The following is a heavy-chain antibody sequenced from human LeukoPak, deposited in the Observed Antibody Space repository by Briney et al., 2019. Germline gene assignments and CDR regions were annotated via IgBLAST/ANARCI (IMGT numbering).Heavy chain of an antibody. CDR2: INHSGST. CDR1: GGSFSGYY. CDR3: ARDTGYDILTGYYTSSIDY. Sequence: SETLSLTCAVYGGSFSGYYWSWIRQPPGKGLEWIGEINHSGSTNYNPSLKSRVTISVDTSKNQFSLKLSSVTAADTAVYYCARDTGYDILTGYYTSSIDYWGQGTLVTVSS. J-gene: IGHJ4*02. D-gene: IGHD3-9*01. V-gene: IGHV4-34*01.